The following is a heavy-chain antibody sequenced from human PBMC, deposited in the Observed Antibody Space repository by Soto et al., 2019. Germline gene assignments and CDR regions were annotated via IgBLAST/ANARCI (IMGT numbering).Heavy chain of an antibody. Sequence: GGSLRLSCAASGFSFNSYTMNWLRQAPGKGLEWVSSISSSGSFTDYADSVRGRLTISRDNAKNSLYLQMTSLSAEDTAVYYCSTSGSGWYGVDFDVWGQGTKVTVSS. D-gene: IGHD6-19*01. V-gene: IGHV3-21*01. J-gene: IGHJ3*01. CDR3: STSGSGWYGVDFDV. CDR2: ISSSGSFT. CDR1: GFSFNSYT.